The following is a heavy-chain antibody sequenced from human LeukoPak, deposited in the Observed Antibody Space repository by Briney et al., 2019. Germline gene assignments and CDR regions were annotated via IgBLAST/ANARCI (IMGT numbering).Heavy chain of an antibody. V-gene: IGHV3-23*01. CDR2: ISGSGGST. CDR3: AKATYGSGSLSDY. J-gene: IGHJ4*02. Sequence: GGSLRLSCAASAFTVSSNYMSWVRQAPGKGLEWVSAISGSGGSTYYADSVKGRFTISRDNSKNTLYLQMNSLRAEDTAVYYCAKATYGSGSLSDYWGQGTLVTVSS. CDR1: AFTVSSNY. D-gene: IGHD3-10*01.